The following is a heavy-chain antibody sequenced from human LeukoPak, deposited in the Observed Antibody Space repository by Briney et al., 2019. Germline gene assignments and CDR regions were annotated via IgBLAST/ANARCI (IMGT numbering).Heavy chain of an antibody. V-gene: IGHV3-30*18. Sequence: TGGSLRLSCTASGFTLSSFGMHWVRQAPGKGLEWVAVISDDGSNTYYADSVKGRFTISRDNSKNTLYLQLNSLRTEDTAIYYCAKDADTATIIYWYFDLWGRGTLVTVSS. CDR2: ISDDGSNT. J-gene: IGHJ2*01. D-gene: IGHD5-18*01. CDR3: AKDADTATIIYWYFDL. CDR1: GFTLSSFG.